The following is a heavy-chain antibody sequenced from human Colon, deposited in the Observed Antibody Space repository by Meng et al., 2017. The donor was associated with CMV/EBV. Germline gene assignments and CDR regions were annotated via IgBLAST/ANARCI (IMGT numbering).Heavy chain of an antibody. CDR1: GYTFTGYY. CDR2: INPNSGGT. D-gene: IGHD3-22*01. J-gene: IGHJ1*01. CDR3: ATVSSGYYLYFQH. Sequence: VALVQAGAEVKKPGASVKVSCKASGYTFTGYYMHWVRQAPGQGLEWMGWINPNSGGTNYAQKFQGRVTMTRDTSISTAYMELSRLRSDDTAVYYCATVSSGYYLYFQHWGQGTLVTVSS. V-gene: IGHV1-2*02.